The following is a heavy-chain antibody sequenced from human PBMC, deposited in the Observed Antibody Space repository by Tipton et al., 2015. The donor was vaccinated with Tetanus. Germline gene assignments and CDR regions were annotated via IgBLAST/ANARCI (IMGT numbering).Heavy chain of an antibody. V-gene: IGHV3-74*01. Sequence: SLRLSCAASGFTFSSYWMHWVRQAPGKGLVWVSRINSDGSSTSYADSVKGRFTISRDNAKNTLYLQMNSLREEDTAVYYCTRGDENYYFYGMDVWGQGTTVTVSS. CDR1: GFTFSSYW. J-gene: IGHJ6*02. CDR2: INSDGSST. CDR3: TRGDENYYFYGMDV. D-gene: IGHD1-26*01.